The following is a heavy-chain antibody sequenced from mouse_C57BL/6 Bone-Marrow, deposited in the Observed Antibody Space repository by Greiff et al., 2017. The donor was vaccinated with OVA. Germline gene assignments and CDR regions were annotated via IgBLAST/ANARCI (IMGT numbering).Heavy chain of an antibody. V-gene: IGHV1-26*01. CDR3: ARGLLGEDY. CDR1: GYTFTDYY. CDR2: INPNNGGT. D-gene: IGHD2-10*01. Sequence: VQLQQSGPELVKPGASVKISCKASGYTFTDYYMNWVKQSHGKSLEWIGDINPNNGGTSYNQQFKGKATLTVDKSSSTAYMELRILTSEDSAVYYCARGLLGEDYWGQGTSVTVAS. J-gene: IGHJ4*01.